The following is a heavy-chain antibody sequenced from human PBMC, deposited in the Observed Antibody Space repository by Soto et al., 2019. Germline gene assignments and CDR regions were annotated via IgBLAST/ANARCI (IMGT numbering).Heavy chain of an antibody. D-gene: IGHD5-18*01. CDR3: ARVVVPAEPPFFDTAMVESYWYFDL. CDR1: GGSISSGGYY. V-gene: IGHV4-31*03. Sequence: SETLSLTCTVSGGSISSGGYYWSWIRQHPGKGLEWIGYIYYSGSTYYNPSLKSRVTISVDTSKNQFSLKLSSVTAADTAVYYCARVVVPAEPPFFDTAMVESYWYFDLWGRGTLVTVSS. J-gene: IGHJ2*01. CDR2: IYYSGST.